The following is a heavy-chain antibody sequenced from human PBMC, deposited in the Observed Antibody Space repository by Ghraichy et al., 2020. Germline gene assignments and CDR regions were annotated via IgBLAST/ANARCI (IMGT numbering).Heavy chain of an antibody. CDR1: GFTFSSYW. CDR2: IKQDGSEK. CDR3: ARDCARDRYYYYGMDV. D-gene: IGHD2-21*02. Sequence: GESLNISCAASGFTFSSYWMSWVRQAPGKGLEWVANIKQDGSEKYYVDSVKGRFTISRDNAKNSLYLQMNSLRAEDTAVYYCARDCARDRYYYYGMDVWGQGTTVTVSS. J-gene: IGHJ6*02. V-gene: IGHV3-7*03.